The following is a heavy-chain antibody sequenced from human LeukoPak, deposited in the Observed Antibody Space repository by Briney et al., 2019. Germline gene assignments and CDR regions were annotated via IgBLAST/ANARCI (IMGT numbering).Heavy chain of an antibody. D-gene: IGHD3-16*02. V-gene: IGHV3-21*01. Sequence: PGGSLRLSCAASGFTFSSYSMNWVRQAPGKGLEWVSSISSSSSSYIYYADSVKGRFTISRDNAKNSLYLQMNSLRAEDTAVYYCARDYDYVWGSYPVDYWGQGTLVTVSS. CDR3: ARDYDYVWGSYPVDY. CDR1: GFTFSSYS. J-gene: IGHJ4*02. CDR2: ISSSSSSYI.